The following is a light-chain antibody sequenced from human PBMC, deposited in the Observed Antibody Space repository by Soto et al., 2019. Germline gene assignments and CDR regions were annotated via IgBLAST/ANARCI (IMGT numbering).Light chain of an antibody. V-gene: IGKV3-15*01. CDR1: QTISND. CDR3: PEIYTRSPLT. Sequence: EVAIPQSPATVSVSPGEGVTLSCRASQTISNDLAWYQQKPGQAPRLLIYGASTRATGVPARFSGGGSGTEFTLTISSLQSEDFAFSSCPEIYTRSPLTFGASTRADIK. CDR2: GAS. J-gene: IGKJ4*01.